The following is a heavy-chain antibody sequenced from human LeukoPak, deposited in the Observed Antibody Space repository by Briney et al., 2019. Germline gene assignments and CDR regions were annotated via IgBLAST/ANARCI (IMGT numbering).Heavy chain of an antibody. CDR3: AKDRGEGDGYNYYDY. CDR1: GFTFDDYA. V-gene: IGHV3-9*01. CDR2: ISWSSGSI. D-gene: IGHD5-24*01. Sequence: PGGSLRLSCAASGFTFDDYAMHWVRQAPGKGLEWVSGISWSSGSIGYADSVKGRFTISRDNAKNSLYLQMNSLRAEDTALYYCAKDRGEGDGYNYYDYWGQGTLVTVSS. J-gene: IGHJ4*02.